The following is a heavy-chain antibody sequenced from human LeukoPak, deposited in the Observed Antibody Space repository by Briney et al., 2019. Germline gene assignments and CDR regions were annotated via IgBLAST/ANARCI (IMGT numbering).Heavy chain of an antibody. CDR2: IYSSGSA. J-gene: IGHJ4*02. V-gene: IGHV4-59*08. D-gene: IGHD3-22*01. CDR3: ARHRDYYDT. Sequence: SETLSLTCTVSGASINNNSWTWIRQPPGKGLEWIGYIYSSGSANYNPSLKSRVIISGDTSKNQISLNLTSVTAADTAVYFCARHRDYYDTWGQGTLVTVSS. CDR1: GASINNNS.